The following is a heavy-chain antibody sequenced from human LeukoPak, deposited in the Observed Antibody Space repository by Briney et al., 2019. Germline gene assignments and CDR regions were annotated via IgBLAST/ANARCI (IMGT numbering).Heavy chain of an antibody. CDR1: GFSFSSYG. Sequence: GGSLRLSCAASGFSFSSYGMDWVRQAPGRGLEWVAFILYDGSKKYYADSVQRRFTISRDNSKNTLYLQMNSLRADDAAVYYCAKDGLWCGESDYYMDVWGKETTVTISS. J-gene: IGHJ6*03. CDR2: ILYDGSKK. CDR3: AKDGLWCGESDYYMDV. V-gene: IGHV3-30*02. D-gene: IGHD3-10*01.